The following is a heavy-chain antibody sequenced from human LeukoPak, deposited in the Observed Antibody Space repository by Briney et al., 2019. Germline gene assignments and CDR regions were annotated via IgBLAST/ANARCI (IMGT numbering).Heavy chain of an antibody. CDR3: VKDNPLDY. CDR2: VSSGGHST. D-gene: IGHD1-14*01. V-gene: IGHV3-64*01. J-gene: IGHJ4*02. CDR1: GFTFSNYA. Sequence: GGSLRLSCAASGFTFSNYAMDWVRQAPGKGLDYVSSVSSGGHSTYYAHSVKGRFTISRDNSKNTLYLQMNSLRTEDTAVYYCVKDNPLDYWGQGTLVIVSS.